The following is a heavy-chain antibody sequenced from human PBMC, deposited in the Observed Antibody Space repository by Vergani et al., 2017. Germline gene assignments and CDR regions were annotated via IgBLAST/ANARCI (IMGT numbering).Heavy chain of an antibody. V-gene: IGHV1-2*02. CDR1: GYTFTGYY. D-gene: IGHD3-16*01. CDR2: INPIFGTA. Sequence: QVQLVESGAEVKKPGASVKVSCKASGYTFTGYYMHWVRQAPGQGLEWMGWINPIFGTANYAQKFQGRVTITTDTSTSTAYMELRSLRSDDTAVYYCAREWGYYFDYWGQGTLVTVSS. CDR3: AREWGYYFDY. J-gene: IGHJ4*02.